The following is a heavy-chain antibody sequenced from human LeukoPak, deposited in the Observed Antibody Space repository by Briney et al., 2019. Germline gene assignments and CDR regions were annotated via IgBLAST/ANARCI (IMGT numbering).Heavy chain of an antibody. D-gene: IGHD2-21*02. V-gene: IGHV4-61*01. Sequence: SSETLSLTCTVSGGSVSSGSYYWSWIRQPPGKGLEWIGYTYYSGSTNYNPSLKSRVTISVDRSKNQFSLKLSSVTAADTAVYYCARAGVVVTAIFAFDIWGQGTMVTVSS. CDR3: ARAGVVVTAIFAFDI. J-gene: IGHJ3*02. CDR2: TYYSGST. CDR1: GGSVSSGSYY.